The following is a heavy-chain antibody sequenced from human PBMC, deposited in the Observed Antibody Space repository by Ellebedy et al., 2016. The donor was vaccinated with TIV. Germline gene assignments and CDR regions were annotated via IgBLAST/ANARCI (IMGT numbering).Heavy chain of an antibody. D-gene: IGHD4-23*01. Sequence: GGSLRLSXKGSGYSFTSYWIGWARQMPGKGLEWMGIIYPGDSDTRYSPSFQGQVTISAEKSITTAYLQWSSLKASDTAIYYCARNDGGYVAYWGQGTLVTVSS. V-gene: IGHV5-51*01. J-gene: IGHJ4*02. CDR1: GYSFTSYW. CDR3: ARNDGGYVAY. CDR2: IYPGDSDT.